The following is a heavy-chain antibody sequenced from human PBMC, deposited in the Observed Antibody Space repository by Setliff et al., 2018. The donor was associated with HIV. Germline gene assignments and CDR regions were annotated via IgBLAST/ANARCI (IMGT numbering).Heavy chain of an antibody. J-gene: IGHJ5*02. CDR1: GYTFTNYW. V-gene: IGHV5-51*01. CDR3: ATYADRESNRFDP. CDR2: IYPGDSVT. D-gene: IGHD3-10*01. Sequence: PGASLKLSCQGSGYTFTNYWIGWVRQVSGRGLEWMGIIYPGDSVTRYSPSFQGQVTISADKSISTAYLQWSSLKASDTAVYYCATYADRESNRFDPWGQGTLVTVSA.